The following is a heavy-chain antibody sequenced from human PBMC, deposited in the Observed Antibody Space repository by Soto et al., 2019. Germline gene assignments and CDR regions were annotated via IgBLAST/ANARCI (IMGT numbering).Heavy chain of an antibody. D-gene: IGHD5-12*01. Sequence: QVQLQESGPGLVKPSETLSLTCTVSGGSISSYYWSWIRQPPGKGLEWIGYIYYSGSTNYNPSLKTRVTISVDTSKNHFSLKLSSVTAADTAVYYCARQVGGLAPWYVDYWGQGTLVTVSS. V-gene: IGHV4-59*08. CDR3: ARQVGGLAPWYVDY. CDR2: IYYSGST. CDR1: GGSISSYY. J-gene: IGHJ4*02.